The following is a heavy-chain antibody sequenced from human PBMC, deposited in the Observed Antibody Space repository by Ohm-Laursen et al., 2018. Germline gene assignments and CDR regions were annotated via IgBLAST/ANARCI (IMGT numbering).Heavy chain of an antibody. CDR3: AKDGPGYSSSWTGGFDY. V-gene: IGHV3-9*01. CDR1: GFTFEDYA. CDR2: ISWNSGSI. Sequence: SLRLSCSASGFTFEDYAMHWVRQAPGKGLEWVSGISWNSGSIGYADSVKGRFTISRDNAKNSLYLQMNSLRAEDTALYYCAKDGPGYSSSWTGGFDYWGQGTLVTVSS. D-gene: IGHD6-13*01. J-gene: IGHJ4*02.